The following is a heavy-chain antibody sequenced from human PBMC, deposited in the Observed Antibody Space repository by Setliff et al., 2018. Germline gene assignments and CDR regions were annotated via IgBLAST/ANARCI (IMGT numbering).Heavy chain of an antibody. Sequence: GGSLRLSCAASGFAFSRYWMSWVRQAPGKGLEWVANIKKDGSIKYYLDSVRGRFTISRDNAENSLTLQMNSLRVEDTAVYYCSRDLQGSGDYVVDYWGQGTLVTVSS. CDR1: GFAFSRYW. V-gene: IGHV3-7*01. D-gene: IGHD4-17*01. CDR3: SRDLQGSGDYVVDY. J-gene: IGHJ4*02. CDR2: IKKDGSIK.